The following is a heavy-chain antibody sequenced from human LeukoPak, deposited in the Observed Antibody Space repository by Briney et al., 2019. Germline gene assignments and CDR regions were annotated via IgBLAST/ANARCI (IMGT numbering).Heavy chain of an antibody. D-gene: IGHD4-23*01. V-gene: IGHV3-7*01. CDR1: GFPFSNYW. CDR2: MKEDGGEI. Sequence: PGGSLRLSCAASGFPFSNYWMSWVRQAPGKGLEWVANMKEDGGEINYVEGGMGLFTNSRDNAKNSLYLQMSSLKVDVTAGYYCERDRGYSAFDYWGQGTLVTVSS. J-gene: IGHJ4*02. CDR3: ERDRGYSAFDY.